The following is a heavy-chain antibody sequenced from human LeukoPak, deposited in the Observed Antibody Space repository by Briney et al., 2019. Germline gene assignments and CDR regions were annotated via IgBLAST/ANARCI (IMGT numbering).Heavy chain of an antibody. J-gene: IGHJ4*02. CDR2: IYYSGST. V-gene: IGHV4-59*01. D-gene: IGHD2-15*01. CDR1: GGSISSYY. Sequence: PSETLSLTCTVSGGSISSYYWSWIRQPPGKGLEWIGYIYYSGSTNYNPSLKSRVTISVDTSKNQFSLKLSSVTAADTAVYYCARLYCSGGSRYFDYWGQGTLVTVSS. CDR3: ARLYCSGGSRYFDY.